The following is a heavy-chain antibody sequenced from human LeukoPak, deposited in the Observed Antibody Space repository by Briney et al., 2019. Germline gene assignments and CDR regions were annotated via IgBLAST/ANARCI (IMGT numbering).Heavy chain of an antibody. CDR3: ARGKKTYSSSWYGGFNY. J-gene: IGHJ4*02. V-gene: IGHV1-69*13. Sequence: ASVKVSCKASGGTFSTYGVSWVRQAPGQWLEWMGGIIPIFGTADYAQKFQGRVTITADESTSTAYMELSSLRSEDTAVYYCARGKKTYSSSWYGGFNYWGQGTLVTVSS. CDR1: GGTFSTYG. CDR2: IIPIFGTA. D-gene: IGHD6-13*01.